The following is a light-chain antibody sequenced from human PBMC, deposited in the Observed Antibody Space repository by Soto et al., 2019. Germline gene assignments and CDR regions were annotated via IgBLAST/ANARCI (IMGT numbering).Light chain of an antibody. V-gene: IGKV3-20*01. CDR3: QQYGGSPYT. CDR2: GAS. J-gene: IGKJ2*01. CDR1: QSVVNGY. Sequence: EIVLTQSPGTLSLSPGERATLSCRASQSVVNGYLAWYQQRPGQDPRLLIYGASTRATGIPDRFSGSGSGTDFTLTISRLEPDDFSLYYCQQYGGSPYTFGPGTKLEIK.